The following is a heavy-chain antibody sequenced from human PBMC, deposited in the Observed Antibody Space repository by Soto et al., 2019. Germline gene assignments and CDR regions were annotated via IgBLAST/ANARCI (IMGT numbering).Heavy chain of an antibody. V-gene: IGHV3-30*18. CDR2: ISYDGSNK. CDR1: GFTFSSYG. J-gene: IGHJ3*02. D-gene: IGHD3-22*01. Sequence: GGSLRLSCAASGFTFSSYGMHWVRQAPGKGLEWVAVISYDGSNKYYADSVKGRFTISRDNSKNTLYLQMNSLRAEDTAVYYCAKGGYYYDSSGSHDAFDIWGQGTMVTVSS. CDR3: AKGGYYYDSSGSHDAFDI.